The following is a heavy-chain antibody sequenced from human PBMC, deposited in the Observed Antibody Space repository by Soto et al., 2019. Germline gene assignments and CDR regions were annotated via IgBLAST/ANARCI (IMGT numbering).Heavy chain of an antibody. CDR3: GRGSRITGTTNNWFDP. CDR2: INHSGST. V-gene: IGHV4-34*01. Sequence: QVQLQQWGAGLLKPSETLSLTCAVYGGSFSGFYWSWIRQPPGKGLEWIGEINHSGSTNYNPSLKRRVTISVDTAKNPFSLEPSSGNAADTAVYYCGRGSRITGTTNNWFDPWGQGTLVTLSS. D-gene: IGHD1-7*01. CDR1: GGSFSGFY. J-gene: IGHJ5*02.